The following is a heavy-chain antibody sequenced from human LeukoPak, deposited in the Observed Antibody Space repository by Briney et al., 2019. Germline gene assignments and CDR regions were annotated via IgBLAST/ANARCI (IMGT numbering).Heavy chain of an antibody. CDR2: IYRRGST. J-gene: IGHJ6*02. CDR1: GTSISSSDSY. CDR3: ARHVQDLGIKV. V-gene: IGHV4-39*01. D-gene: IGHD2-15*01. Sequence: SETLSLTCTVSGTSISSSDSYWSWIRQPPVKGLEWIGSIYRRGSTSYNPSLKSRVTVSEDMSRTHFSLRLSSVTAADAAVYYCARHVQDLGIKVWGQGTTVTVSS.